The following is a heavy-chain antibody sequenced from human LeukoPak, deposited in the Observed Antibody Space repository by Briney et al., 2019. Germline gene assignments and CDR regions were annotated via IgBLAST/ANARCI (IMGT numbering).Heavy chain of an antibody. V-gene: IGHV3-7*01. D-gene: IGHD3-10*01. CDR2: IKQDGSEK. J-gene: IGHJ3*02. CDR1: GFTCRSEG. Sequence: GGSRRLSCGASGFTCRSEGMSGGRQAPRKGLEWVANIKQDGSEKYYVDSVKGRFTISRDNAKNSLYLQMNSLRAEDTAVYYCASALWFGAFDIWGQGTMVTVSS. CDR3: ASALWFGAFDI.